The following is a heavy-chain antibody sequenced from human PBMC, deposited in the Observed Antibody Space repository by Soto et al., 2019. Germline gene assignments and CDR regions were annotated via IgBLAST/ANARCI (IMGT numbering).Heavy chain of an antibody. CDR2: ISSSSSYI. V-gene: IGHV3-21*01. J-gene: IGHJ6*02. Sequence: EVQLVESGGGLVKRGGSLRLSCAASGFTFSSYSMNWVRQAPGKGLEWVSSISSSSSYIYYADSVKGRFTISRDNAKNSLYLQMNSLRAEDTAVYYCARMEAYSKSDYYGMDVWGQGTTVTVSS. CDR1: GFTFSSYS. CDR3: ARMEAYSKSDYYGMDV. D-gene: IGHD4-4*01.